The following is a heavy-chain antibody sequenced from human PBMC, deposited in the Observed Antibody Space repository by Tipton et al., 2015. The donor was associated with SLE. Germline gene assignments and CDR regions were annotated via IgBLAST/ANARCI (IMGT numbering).Heavy chain of an antibody. CDR2: IYYSGST. CDR3: ASERNGDWAAFDY. V-gene: IGHV4-59*01. Sequence: TLSLTCTFSGGAISDYYWNWIRQPPGKGLEWIGNIYYSGSTSYNPSLKSRVTISIDTTKNHFSLKLSSVTAADTAMYYCASERNGDWAAFDYWGQRILVTVSS. J-gene: IGHJ4*02. D-gene: IGHD2-21*01. CDR1: GGAISDYY.